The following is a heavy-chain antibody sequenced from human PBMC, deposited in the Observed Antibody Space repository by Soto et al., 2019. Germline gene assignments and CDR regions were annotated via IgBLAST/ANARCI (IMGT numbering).Heavy chain of an antibody. Sequence: GGSLGLSCSASGFTFSIYSMNLVRQAPGKGLEWVSSISSSSSYIYYADSVKGRFTISRDNAKNSLYLQMNSLRAEDTAVYYCARTRAVYDAFDIWGQGTMVTVSS. D-gene: IGHD2-8*01. CDR2: ISSSSSYI. V-gene: IGHV3-21*01. J-gene: IGHJ3*02. CDR3: ARTRAVYDAFDI. CDR1: GFTFSIYS.